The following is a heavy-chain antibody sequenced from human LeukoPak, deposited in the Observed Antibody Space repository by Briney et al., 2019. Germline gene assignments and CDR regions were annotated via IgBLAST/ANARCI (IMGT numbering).Heavy chain of an antibody. D-gene: IGHD4-11*01. Sequence: GGSLRLSCAASGFTVSSNYMSWVRQAPGKGLEWVSVIYSGGSTYYADSVKGRFTISRDNSKNTLYLQMNSLRAEDTAVYYCAVDHSNYEFLDYWGQGTLVTVSS. CDR3: AVDHSNYEFLDY. J-gene: IGHJ4*02. CDR2: IYSGGST. V-gene: IGHV3-66*02. CDR1: GFTVSSNY.